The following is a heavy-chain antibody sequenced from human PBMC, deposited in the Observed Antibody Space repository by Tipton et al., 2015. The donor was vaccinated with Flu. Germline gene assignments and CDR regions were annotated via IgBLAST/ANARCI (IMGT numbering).Heavy chain of an antibody. CDR3: ARSFRVAVIGGLDV. J-gene: IGHJ6*02. D-gene: IGHD2-21*01. V-gene: IGHV4-34*01. CDR2: IDHRGDT. CDR1: GGSLSGYN. Sequence: TLSLTCAVNGGSLSGYNWSWIRQSPGKGLEWIGEIDHRGDTQYSPSLRSRVTISGDSSKNQLSLKLRSVTAADTAVYYCARSFRVAVIGGLDVWGQGTTVAVSS.